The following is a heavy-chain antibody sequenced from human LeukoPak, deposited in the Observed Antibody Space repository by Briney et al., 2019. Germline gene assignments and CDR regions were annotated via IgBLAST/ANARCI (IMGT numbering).Heavy chain of an antibody. V-gene: IGHV4-59*12. D-gene: IGHD2-21*02. CDR3: ARPESLMTSKTFDI. CDR1: GGSISSYY. J-gene: IGHJ3*02. CDR2: IYYSGST. Sequence: PSETLSLTCTVSGGSISSYYWSWIRQPPGKGLEWIGYIYYSGSTNYNPSLKSRVTISVDTSKNQFSLKLSSVTAADTAVYYCARPESLMTSKTFDIWGQGTMVTVSS.